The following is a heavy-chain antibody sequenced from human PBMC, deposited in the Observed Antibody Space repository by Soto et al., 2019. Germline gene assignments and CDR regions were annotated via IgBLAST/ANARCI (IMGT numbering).Heavy chain of an antibody. J-gene: IGHJ4*02. D-gene: IGHD3-3*01. CDR1: GGSFSGYY. V-gene: IGHV4-34*01. CDR2: INHSGST. Sequence: PSETLSLTCAVYGGSFSGYYWSWIRQPPGKGLEWIGEINHSGSTNYNPSLKSRVTISVDTSKNQFSLKLSSVTAADTAVYYCARDPQYYDFWSGYWYYFDYWGQGPLVTVSS. CDR3: ARDPQYYDFWSGYWYYFDY.